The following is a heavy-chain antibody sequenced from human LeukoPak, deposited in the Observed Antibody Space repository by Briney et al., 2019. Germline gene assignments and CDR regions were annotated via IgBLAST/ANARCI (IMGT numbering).Heavy chain of an antibody. CDR1: GGSISSYY. J-gene: IGHJ6*03. D-gene: IGHD6-19*01. CDR2: IYTSGST. Sequence: SETLSLTCTVSGGSISSYYWSWIRQPAGKGLEWIGRIYTSGSTNYNPSLKSRVTMSVDTSKNQFSLKLSSVTAADTAVYYCARGSSGWYSVYYYYMDVWGKGTTVTVSS. CDR3: ARGSSGWYSVYYYYMDV. V-gene: IGHV4-4*07.